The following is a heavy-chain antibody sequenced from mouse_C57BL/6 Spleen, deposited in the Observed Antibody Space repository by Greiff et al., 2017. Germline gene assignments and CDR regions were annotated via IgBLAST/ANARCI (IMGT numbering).Heavy chain of an antibody. CDR2: IYPSSGNT. V-gene: IGHV1-76*01. J-gene: IGHJ2*01. Sequence: QVQLQQSGAELVRPGASVKLSCKASGYTFTDYYINWVKQRPGQGLEWIARIYPSSGNTYYNEKFKGKATLTAEKSSSTAYMQISSLTSEDSAVYFFARSGYDYVLDYWGQGTTLTVSS. CDR1: GYTFTDYY. D-gene: IGHD2-4*01. CDR3: ARSGYDYVLDY.